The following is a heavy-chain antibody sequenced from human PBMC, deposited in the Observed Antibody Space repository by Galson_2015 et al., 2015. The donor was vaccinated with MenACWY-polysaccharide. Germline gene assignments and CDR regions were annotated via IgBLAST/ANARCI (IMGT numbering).Heavy chain of an antibody. CDR3: AKDADDYSNYGSPWDHYGMDV. CDR1: GFTFSSYG. D-gene: IGHD4-11*01. V-gene: IGHV3-30*02. Sequence: SLRLSCAASGFTFSSYGMHWVRQAPGKGLEWVAFIRYDGSNKYYADSVKGRFTISRDNSKNTLYLQMNSLRAEDTAVYYCAKDADDYSNYGSPWDHYGMDVWGQGTTVTVSS. CDR2: IRYDGSNK. J-gene: IGHJ6*02.